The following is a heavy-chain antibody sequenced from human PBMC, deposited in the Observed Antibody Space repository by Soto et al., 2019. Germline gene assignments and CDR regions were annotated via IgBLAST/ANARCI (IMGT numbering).Heavy chain of an antibody. CDR2: ISGSGGST. J-gene: IGHJ4*02. Sequence: EVQLLESGGGLVQPGGSLRLSCAAFGFTFSTDAMSWVRQAPGKGLEWVSGISGSGGSTHYAGSVKGRFTISRDNSKNTLYLQMNSLRAEDTAVYYCAKTLWFGELLDFFDYWGQGTLVTVSS. CDR1: GFTFSTDA. D-gene: IGHD3-10*01. V-gene: IGHV3-23*01. CDR3: AKTLWFGELLDFFDY.